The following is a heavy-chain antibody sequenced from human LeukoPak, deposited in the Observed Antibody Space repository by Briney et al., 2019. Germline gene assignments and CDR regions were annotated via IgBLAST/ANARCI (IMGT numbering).Heavy chain of an antibody. Sequence: ASVKVSCKASGYTFTSYGISWVRQAPGQGLEWMGWISAYNGNTNYAQKLQGRVTMTTDTSTGTAYMELRSLRSDDTAVYYCARAVDSSGYYPHNWFDPWGQGTLVTVSS. CDR2: ISAYNGNT. CDR1: GYTFTSYG. CDR3: ARAVDSSGYYPHNWFDP. D-gene: IGHD3-22*01. J-gene: IGHJ5*02. V-gene: IGHV1-18*01.